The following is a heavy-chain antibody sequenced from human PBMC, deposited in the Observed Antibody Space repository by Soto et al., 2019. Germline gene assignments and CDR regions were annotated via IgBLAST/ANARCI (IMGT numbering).Heavy chain of an antibody. Sequence: QVQVVQSGAEVKRPGSSVNVSCKASGGYFNNRQTLNRYPISWVRQAPGQGLEWMGGIIPHVGTTNYAQRFQGRVTITADKSASTTYLELNNVTSADTSVYYCANSWGGGSYYSCYAMDVWGQGTTVTVSS. CDR2: IIPHVGTT. D-gene: IGHD3-16*01. V-gene: IGHV1-69*06. CDR1: GGYFNNRQTLNRYP. CDR3: ANSWGGGSYYSCYAMDV. J-gene: IGHJ6*02.